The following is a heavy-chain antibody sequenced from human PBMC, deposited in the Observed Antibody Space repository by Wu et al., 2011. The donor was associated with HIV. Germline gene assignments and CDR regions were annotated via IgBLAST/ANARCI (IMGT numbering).Heavy chain of an antibody. V-gene: IGHV1-46*01. J-gene: IGHJ4*02. CDR2: INPNNGRA. CDR1: GYTFIGYY. CDR3: ARTYGDYDKFDY. D-gene: IGHD4-17*01. Sequence: QVQLVQSGTEVKKPGASVRVSCEASGYTFIGYYIHWVRQAPGQGLEWMGIINPNNGRATYAQKFQGRVTMTRDTSTSTVYMDLSSLRFEGTAVYYCARTYGDYDKFDYWGQGTLVTVSS.